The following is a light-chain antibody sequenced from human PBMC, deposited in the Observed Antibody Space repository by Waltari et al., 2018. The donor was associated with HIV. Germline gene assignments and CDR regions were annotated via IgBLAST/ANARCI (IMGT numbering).Light chain of an antibody. Sequence: SSELTQDPAVSVALGQTVRITCQGPSLRNYYASWYQQKPGQATLLVVYGDNKRPSGIPDRFSGSSSGNTASLTITGAQAEDEADYYCNSRDSSGHHLVFAAATTVTVL. J-gene: IGLJ1*01. V-gene: IGLV3-19*01. CDR3: NSRDSSGHHLV. CDR2: GDN. CDR1: SLRNYY.